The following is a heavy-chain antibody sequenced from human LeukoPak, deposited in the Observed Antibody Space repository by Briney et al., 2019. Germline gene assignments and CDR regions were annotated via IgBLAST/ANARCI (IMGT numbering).Heavy chain of an antibody. D-gene: IGHD3-10*01. V-gene: IGHV3-21*01. CDR3: ARALKRGPDY. J-gene: IGHJ4*02. CDR1: GFTFSSYS. CDR2: ISSSSSYI. Sequence: PGGSLRLSCVASGFTFSSYSMNWVRQAPGKGLEWVSSISSSSSYIYYADSVKGRFTISRDNAKNSLYLQMNSLRAEDTAVYYCARALKRGPDYWGQGTLVTVSS.